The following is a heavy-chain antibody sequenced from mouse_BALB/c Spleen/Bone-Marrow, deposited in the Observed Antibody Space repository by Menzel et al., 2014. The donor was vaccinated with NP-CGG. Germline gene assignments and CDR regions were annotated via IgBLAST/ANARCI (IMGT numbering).Heavy chain of an antibody. CDR3: TRKGALITHYYAMDY. D-gene: IGHD2-4*01. V-gene: IGHV5-17*02. CDR2: ISSGSSTI. CDR1: GFTFSSFG. J-gene: IGHJ4*01. Sequence: EVQRVESGGGLVQPGGSRKLSCAASGFTFSSFGMHWVRQAPEKGLEWVAYISSGSSTIYYAVTVKGRFTISRDNPKNTLFLQMTSLRSEDTAMYYCTRKGALITHYYAMDYWGQGTSVTVSS.